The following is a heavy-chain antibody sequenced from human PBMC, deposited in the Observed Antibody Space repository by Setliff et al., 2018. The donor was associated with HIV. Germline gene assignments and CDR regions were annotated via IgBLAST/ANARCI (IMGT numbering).Heavy chain of an antibody. CDR1: GGSISSSSYY. D-gene: IGHD3-3*01. V-gene: IGHV4-39*01. CDR3: ARREAYYDLWSGYYIY. J-gene: IGHJ4*02. CDR2: IYYSGST. Sequence: TLSLTCTVSGGSISSSSYYWGWIRQPPGKGLEWIGSIYYSGSTYYNPSLKSRVTISVDTSKKQFSLKLSSVTAADTAVYYCARREAYYDLWSGYYIYWGQGTLVTVSS.